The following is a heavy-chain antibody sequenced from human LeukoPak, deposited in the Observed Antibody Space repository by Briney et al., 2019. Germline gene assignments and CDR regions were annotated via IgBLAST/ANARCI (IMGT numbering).Heavy chain of an antibody. Sequence: GGSLRLSCAASGFTFSSYSMNWVRQAPGKGLEWVSSISSSSSYIYYADSVKGRFTISKDNAKNSLYLQMNSLRAEDTAVCYCARGAPLYYDFWSGFLPYYFDYWGQGTLVTVSS. CDR2: ISSSSSYI. J-gene: IGHJ4*02. D-gene: IGHD3-3*01. CDR1: GFTFSSYS. V-gene: IGHV3-21*01. CDR3: ARGAPLYYDFWSGFLPYYFDY.